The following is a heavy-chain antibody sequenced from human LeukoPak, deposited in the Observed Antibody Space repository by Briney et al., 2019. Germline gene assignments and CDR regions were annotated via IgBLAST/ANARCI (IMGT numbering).Heavy chain of an antibody. CDR3: ARGHILVVTAMDNWFDP. J-gene: IGHJ5*02. D-gene: IGHD2-21*02. V-gene: IGHV4-34*01. CDR1: GGSFSGYY. CDR2: INHSGST. Sequence: SETLSLTCAVYGGSFSGYYWSWLRQPPGKGLEWIGEINHSGSTNYNPSLKSRVTISVDTSKNQFSLKLSSVTAAVTAVYYCARGHILVVTAMDNWFDPWGQGTLVTVSS.